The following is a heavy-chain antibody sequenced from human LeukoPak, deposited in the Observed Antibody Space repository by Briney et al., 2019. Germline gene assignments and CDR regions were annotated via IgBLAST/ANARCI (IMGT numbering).Heavy chain of an antibody. V-gene: IGHV4-39*07. J-gene: IGHJ4*02. CDR2: THRSGST. CDR1: GDSISSGDYY. Sequence: SETLSLTCTVSGDSISSGDYYWGWIRQPPGRGLEWIGSTHRSGSTYYNPSLRSRVTISVDTSKNQFSLKLSSVTAADTAVYYCARMSPRLRRLTLTTTKGFDYWGQGTLVTVSS. D-gene: IGHD4-17*01. CDR3: ARMSPRLRRLTLTTTKGFDY.